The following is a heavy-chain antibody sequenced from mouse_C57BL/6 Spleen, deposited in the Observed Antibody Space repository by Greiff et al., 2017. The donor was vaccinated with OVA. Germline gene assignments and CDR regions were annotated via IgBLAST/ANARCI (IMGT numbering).Heavy chain of an antibody. CDR3: AMSSPTDQASRGY. J-gene: IGHJ2*01. D-gene: IGHD3-2*02. Sequence: QVQLKESGAELVKPGASVKVSCKASGYTFTSYWMHWVKQRPGQGLEWIGRIHPSDSDTNYNQKFKGKATLTVDKSSSTAYMQLSSLTSEDSAVYYCAMSSPTDQASRGYWGQGTTLTVSS. V-gene: IGHV1-74*01. CDR1: GYTFTSYW. CDR2: IHPSDSDT.